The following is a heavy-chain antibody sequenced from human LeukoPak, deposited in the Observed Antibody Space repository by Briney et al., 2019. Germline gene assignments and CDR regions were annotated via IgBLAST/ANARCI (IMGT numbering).Heavy chain of an antibody. V-gene: IGHV3-30*18. D-gene: IGHD3-3*01. J-gene: IGHJ6*02. Sequence: GRSLRLSCAASGFTFSSYGMHWVRQAPGKGLEWVAVVSYNGSNKYYADPVKGRFTISRDNSKNTLYLQMNSLRAEDTAVYYCAKDQGDYYFWSGYYNYYYYGMDVWGQGTTVTVSS. CDR1: GFTFSSYG. CDR2: VSYNGSNK. CDR3: AKDQGDYYFWSGYYNYYYYGMDV.